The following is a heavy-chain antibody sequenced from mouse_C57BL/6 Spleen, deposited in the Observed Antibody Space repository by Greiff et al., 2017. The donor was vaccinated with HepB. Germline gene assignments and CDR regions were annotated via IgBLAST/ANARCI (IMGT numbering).Heavy chain of an antibody. Sequence: QVQLQQSGAELARPGASVKMSCKASGYTFTSYTMHWVKQRPGQGLEWIGYINPSSGYTKYNQKFKDKATLTADKSSSTAYMQLSSLTSEDSAVYYCARDSTTVVATDWYFDVWGTGTTVTVSS. CDR3: ARDSTTVVATDWYFDV. CDR2: INPSSGYT. CDR1: GYTFTSYT. V-gene: IGHV1-4*01. D-gene: IGHD1-1*01. J-gene: IGHJ1*03.